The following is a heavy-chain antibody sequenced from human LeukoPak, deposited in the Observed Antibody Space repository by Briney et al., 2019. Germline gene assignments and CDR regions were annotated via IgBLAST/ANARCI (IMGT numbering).Heavy chain of an antibody. CDR1: GGSFSGYY. J-gene: IGHJ4*02. D-gene: IGHD3-10*01. Sequence: SETLSLTCAVYGGSFSGYYWSWIRQPPGKGLEWIGEINHSGSTNYNPSLKSRVTISVDTSKNQFSLKLSSVTAADTAVYYCARDYYGSGSPLGYFDYWGQGTLVTVSS. CDR2: INHSGST. V-gene: IGHV4-34*01. CDR3: ARDYYGSGSPLGYFDY.